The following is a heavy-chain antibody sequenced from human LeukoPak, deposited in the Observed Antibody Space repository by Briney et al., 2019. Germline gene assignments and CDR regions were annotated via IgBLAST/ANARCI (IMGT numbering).Heavy chain of an antibody. D-gene: IGHD1-14*01. Sequence: GGSLRLSCAASGFTLSTYAMHWVRQAPGKGLEWVAVISSDETYKDYADSVKGRFTISRDNSKNTLYLQMNSLRAEDTAVYYCARGPGGLYYYYDMDVWGQGTTVTVSS. J-gene: IGHJ6*02. V-gene: IGHV3-30*03. CDR3: ARGPGGLYYYYDMDV. CDR1: GFTLSTYA. CDR2: ISSDETYK.